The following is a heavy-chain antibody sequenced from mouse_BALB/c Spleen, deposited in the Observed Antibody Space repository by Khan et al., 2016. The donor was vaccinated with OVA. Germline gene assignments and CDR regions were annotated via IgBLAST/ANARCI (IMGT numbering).Heavy chain of an antibody. Sequence: QVQLQQSGAELVKPGASVKLSCKTSGYTFTSYWIQWVKQRPGQGLGWIGQIFPGTGTTYYNENFKGKATLTVDTSSSTAYMQLSSLTSEDSAVYFCARGYCGNYEFVYWGQETLVTVSP. CDR2: IFPGTGTT. CDR1: GYTFTSYW. V-gene: IGHV1S132*01. J-gene: IGHJ3*01. CDR3: ARGYCGNYEFVY. D-gene: IGHD1-1*02.